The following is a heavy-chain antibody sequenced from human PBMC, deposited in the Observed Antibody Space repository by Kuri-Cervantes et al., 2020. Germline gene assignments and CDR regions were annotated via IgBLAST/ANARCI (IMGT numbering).Heavy chain of an antibody. J-gene: IGHJ4*02. CDR3: VSLSAGG. CDR2: AKSKSDGGTM. V-gene: IGHV3-15*01. Sequence: GESLKISCAASGFSFSNAWMHWVRQAPGKGLEWVGRAKSKSDGGTMDYSAPVKDRFTISRDDSKTTLFLQMDSLKAEDTGIYYCVSLSAGGWGQGTLVTVSS. CDR1: GFSFSNAW. D-gene: IGHD2-15*01.